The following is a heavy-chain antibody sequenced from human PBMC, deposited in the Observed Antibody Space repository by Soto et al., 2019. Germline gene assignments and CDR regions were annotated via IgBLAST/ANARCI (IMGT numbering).Heavy chain of an antibody. CDR3: AKGLDYYGSAGLDY. J-gene: IGHJ4*02. CDR1: GFTFNTYA. V-gene: IGHV3-23*01. D-gene: IGHD3-22*01. Sequence: EVQLLESGGGLVQPGGSLRLSCAASGFTFNTYAMSWVRQAPGKGLEWVSAISGSGGSTYYPDSVKGRFTISRDNSKNTLYLQMNSLRAEDTAVYYCAKGLDYYGSAGLDYWGQGTLVTVSS. CDR2: ISGSGGST.